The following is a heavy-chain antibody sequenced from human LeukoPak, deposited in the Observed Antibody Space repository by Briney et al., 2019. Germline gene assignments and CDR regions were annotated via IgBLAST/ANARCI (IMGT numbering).Heavy chain of an antibody. D-gene: IGHD6-13*01. CDR1: GFSFSSYG. CDR2: RSYDGSNK. J-gene: IGHJ4*02. Sequence: GGSLRLSCAASGFSFSSYGMHWVRQAPGKGLEWVAVRSYDGSNKYYADSVKGRFTISRDNSKNTLYLQMNSLRAEDTAVYYCAKDKQLVLDYWGQGTLVTVSS. V-gene: IGHV3-30*18. CDR3: AKDKQLVLDY.